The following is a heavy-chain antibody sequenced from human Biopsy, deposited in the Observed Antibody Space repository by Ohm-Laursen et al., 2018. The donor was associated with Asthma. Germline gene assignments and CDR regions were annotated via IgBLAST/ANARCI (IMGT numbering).Heavy chain of an antibody. Sequence: SDTLSLTWTVYGGYLTGHYWNWIRQPPGKGLEWIGEIDQSGYTNYNPSLKSRVTISADTSKNQSHLNLSSVTAADTAVYFCARAAITGIRGWFDPWGQGTQVTVSS. CDR1: GGYLTGHY. D-gene: IGHD1-20*01. J-gene: IGHJ5*02. CDR3: ARAAITGIRGWFDP. V-gene: IGHV4-34*01. CDR2: IDQSGYT.